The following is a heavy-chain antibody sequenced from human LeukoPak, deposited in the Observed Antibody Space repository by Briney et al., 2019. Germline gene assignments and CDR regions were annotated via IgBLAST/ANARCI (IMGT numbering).Heavy chain of an antibody. D-gene: IGHD4-17*01. V-gene: IGHV3-66*02. J-gene: IGHJ6*02. CDR3: ARDLPTATTGIIYNYSGMDV. CDR2: IYRGGST. Sequence: GGSLRLSCAASGFTVSWNYMNWVHQAPGKGLEWVSVIYRGGSTFYADSVKGRFTISRDNSKNTLSLQMNSLRVEDTGVYYCARDLPTATTGIIYNYSGMDVWGQGTTVTVSS. CDR1: GFTVSWNY.